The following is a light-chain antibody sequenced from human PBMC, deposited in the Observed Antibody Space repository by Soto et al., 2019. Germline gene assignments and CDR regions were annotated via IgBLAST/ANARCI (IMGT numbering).Light chain of an antibody. J-gene: IGKJ1*01. CDR2: ASS. V-gene: IGKV1-12*01. CDR1: QGISRW. CDR3: RQSTSFPRR. Sequence: DIQMTQSPSSVSASLGDRVTMSCRASQGISRWLAWYQQKPGKATKLLISASSSLQSGVPSSFSGRGTGTEFTLTMNSMQPEDFAAYYCRQSTSFPRRFGQGTRWIS.